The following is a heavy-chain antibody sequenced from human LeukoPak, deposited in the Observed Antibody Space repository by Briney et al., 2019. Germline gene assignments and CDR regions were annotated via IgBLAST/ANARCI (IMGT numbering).Heavy chain of an antibody. V-gene: IGHV1-69*04. D-gene: IGHD2-2*01. CDR1: GGTFSSYA. Sequence: GSSVKVSCKASGGTFSSYAISWVRQAPGQVPEWMGRIIPILGIANYAQKFQARVTITADKSTSTAYMELSSLRSEDTAVYYCARDGSTSPGYYYYGMDVWGQGTTVTVSS. J-gene: IGHJ6*02. CDR2: IIPILGIA. CDR3: ARDGSTSPGYYYYGMDV.